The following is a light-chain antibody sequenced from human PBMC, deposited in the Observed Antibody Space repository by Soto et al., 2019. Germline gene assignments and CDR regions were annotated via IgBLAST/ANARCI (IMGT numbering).Light chain of an antibody. V-gene: IGKV3-11*01. Sequence: EILLTQSPATLSLSPGERATLSCRASQSVNNYLALYQQKPGQAPRLLIYDASNRATGIPPRFSGSGSGTDLTLAISRLEPEDFAGYYCEQRSKWPPSTFGQRPRLEI. CDR2: DAS. CDR3: EQRSKWPPST. J-gene: IGKJ5*01. CDR1: QSVNNY.